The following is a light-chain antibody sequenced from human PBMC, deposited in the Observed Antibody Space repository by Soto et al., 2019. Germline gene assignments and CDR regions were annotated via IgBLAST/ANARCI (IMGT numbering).Light chain of an antibody. CDR2: GAS. V-gene: IGKV3-15*01. Sequence: EIVMTQSPATLSVSPGERATLSCRASQSVSSNLAWYQQKPGQAPRLLIYGASTRATGIPASFSGSGSGTEFTLTISSLQSEDFAVYYCQPYNNWGTFGQGTKVEIK. CDR3: QPYNNWGT. J-gene: IGKJ1*01. CDR1: QSVSSN.